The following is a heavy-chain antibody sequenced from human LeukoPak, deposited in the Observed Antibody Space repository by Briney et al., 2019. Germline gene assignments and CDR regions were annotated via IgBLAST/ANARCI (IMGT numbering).Heavy chain of an antibody. CDR2: ISSSSSYI. CDR1: GFTFSSYS. V-gene: IGHV3-21*01. CDR3: ARGVLMVYAPYYFDY. D-gene: IGHD2-8*01. J-gene: IGHJ4*02. Sequence: PGGSLRLSCAASGFTFSSYSMNWVRQAPGKGLEWVSSISSSSSYIYYADSVKGRFTISRDNAKNSLYLQMNSLRAEDTAVYYCARGVLMVYAPYYFDYWGQGTLVTVSS.